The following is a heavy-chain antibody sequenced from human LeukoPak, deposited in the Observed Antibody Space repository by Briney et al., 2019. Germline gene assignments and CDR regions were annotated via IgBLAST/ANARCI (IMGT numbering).Heavy chain of an antibody. V-gene: IGHV4-34*01. CDR3: ARDGDTAMVISGDYYMDV. J-gene: IGHJ6*03. CDR1: GGSFSGYY. D-gene: IGHD5-18*01. Sequence: SETLSLTCAVYGGSFSGYYWSWIRQPPGKGLEWIGEINHSGGTNYNPSLKSRVTISVDTSKNQFSLKLSSVTAADTAVYYCARDGDTAMVISGDYYMDVWGKGTTVTVSS. CDR2: INHSGGT.